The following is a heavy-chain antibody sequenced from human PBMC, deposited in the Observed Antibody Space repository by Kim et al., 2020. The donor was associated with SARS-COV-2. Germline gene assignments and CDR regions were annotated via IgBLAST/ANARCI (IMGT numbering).Heavy chain of an antibody. Sequence: HSAQSFQGRVTITADKSTNTGYMELSSLRSDDTAVYFCATTSINLSFFEHWGQGALVTVSP. V-gene: IGHV1-69*02. D-gene: IGHD3-16*01. J-gene: IGHJ4*02. CDR3: ATTSINLSFFEH.